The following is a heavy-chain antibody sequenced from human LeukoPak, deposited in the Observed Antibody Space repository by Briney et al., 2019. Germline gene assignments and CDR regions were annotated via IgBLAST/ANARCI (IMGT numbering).Heavy chain of an antibody. CDR1: GFTFSSYG. CDR3: ARDRDYYGSGSSNFDY. CDR2: IWYDGSNK. V-gene: IGHV3-33*08. J-gene: IGHJ4*02. Sequence: PGGSLTLSCAASGFTFSSYGMHWVRQAPGKGLEWVAGIWYDGSNKYYADSVKGRFTISRDNSKNTLYLQMNSLRAEDTAVYYCARDRDYYGSGSSNFDYWGQGTLVTVSS. D-gene: IGHD3-10*01.